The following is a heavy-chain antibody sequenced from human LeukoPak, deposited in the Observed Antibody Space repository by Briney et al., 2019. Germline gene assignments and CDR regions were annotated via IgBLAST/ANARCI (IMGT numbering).Heavy chain of an antibody. CDR3: AKEEYYDFFDY. V-gene: IGHV3-30*18. D-gene: IGHD3-3*01. J-gene: IGHJ4*02. Sequence: GGSLRLSCEASGFTFSSNGMHWVRQAPGKGLEWVAVIPYDGSNKYYADSVKGRFTISRDNSKNTLYLQMNSLRTEDTAVYYCAKEEYYDFFDYWGQGTLVTVSS. CDR1: GFTFSSNG. CDR2: IPYDGSNK.